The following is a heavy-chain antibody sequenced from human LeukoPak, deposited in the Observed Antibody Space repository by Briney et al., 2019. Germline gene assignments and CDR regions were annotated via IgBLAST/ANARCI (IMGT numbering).Heavy chain of an antibody. CDR3: ARGPFSSSWSEFDY. Sequence: PGRSLRLSCAASGFTFSDYSLNWVRQAPGKGLEWVSCISGDSRYIYYADSLKGRSTISRDNAQNSLYLHMNNLRAEDTAVYYCARGPFSSSWSEFDYWGQGTLVTVSS. CDR1: GFTFSDYS. V-gene: IGHV3-21*06. J-gene: IGHJ4*02. CDR2: ISGDSRYI. D-gene: IGHD6-13*01.